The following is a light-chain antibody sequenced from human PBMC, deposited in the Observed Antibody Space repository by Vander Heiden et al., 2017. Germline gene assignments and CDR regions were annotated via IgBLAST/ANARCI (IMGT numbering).Light chain of an antibody. Sequence: QPALSQPPSVSGSPGQPVTISCTGTSSDVGSYVRVAWYQHPPGTAPKLMIYDVSNRPSGVPDRFSGSKSGNTASLTISGLQAEDEADYYCSSYTSSSTLVFGGGTKLTVL. V-gene: IGLV2-18*02. CDR1: SSDVGSYVR. CDR3: SSYTSSSTLV. J-gene: IGLJ2*01. CDR2: DVS.